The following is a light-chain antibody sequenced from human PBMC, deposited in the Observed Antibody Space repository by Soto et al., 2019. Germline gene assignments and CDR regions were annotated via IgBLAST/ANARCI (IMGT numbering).Light chain of an antibody. Sequence: QSALTQPASVSGSPGQSITISCTGTDSDVGLYNYVSWYQQSPGKAPQLVISEVSNRPSGVSDRFSGSKAGNTASLTISGLQPEDEADYYCSSFTASSTLVFGTGTKV. CDR2: EVS. J-gene: IGLJ1*01. V-gene: IGLV2-14*01. CDR3: SSFTASSTLV. CDR1: DSDVGLYNY.